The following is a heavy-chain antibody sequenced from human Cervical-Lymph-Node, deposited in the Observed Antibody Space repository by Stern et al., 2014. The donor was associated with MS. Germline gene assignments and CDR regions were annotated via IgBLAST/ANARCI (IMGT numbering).Heavy chain of an antibody. CDR1: GYTFTSYA. CDR3: ARGWAGGLDP. Sequence: QMQLVQSGAEVKKPGASVKVSCKASGYTFTSYAMHWVRQAPGQRLEWMGWINAGNGNTKYSQKFQGSVTITRATSASTAYMELRSLRSEDTAVYFCARGWAGGLDPWGQGTLVTVSS. V-gene: IGHV1-3*01. CDR2: INAGNGNT. D-gene: IGHD1-26*01. J-gene: IGHJ5*02.